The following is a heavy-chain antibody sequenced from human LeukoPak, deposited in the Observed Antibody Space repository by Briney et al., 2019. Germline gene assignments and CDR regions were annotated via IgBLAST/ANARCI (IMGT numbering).Heavy chain of an antibody. CDR2: IYYSGST. J-gene: IGHJ4*02. CDR1: GGSISSYY. D-gene: IGHD3-3*01. V-gene: IGHV4-59*01. CDR3: AGTEKRFLEWLSFDY. Sequence: PSQTLSLTCTVSGGSISSYYWSWIRQPPGKGLEWIGYIYYSGSTNYNPSLKSRVTISVDTSKNQFSLKLSSVTAADTAVYYCAGTEKRFLEWLSFDYWGQGTLVTVSS.